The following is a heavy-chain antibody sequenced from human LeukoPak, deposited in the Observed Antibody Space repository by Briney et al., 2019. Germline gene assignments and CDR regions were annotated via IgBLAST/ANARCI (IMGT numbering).Heavy chain of an antibody. D-gene: IGHD3-22*01. CDR3: AKGYDSSGYYGTPFDY. CDR1: GFTFSSYA. Sequence: GGSLRLSCAASGFTFSSYAMSWVRQAPGKGLEWASAISGSGGSTYYADSVKGRFTISRDDSKNTLYLQMNSLRAEDTAVYYCAKGYDSSGYYGTPFDYWGQGTLVTVSS. V-gene: IGHV3-23*01. J-gene: IGHJ4*02. CDR2: ISGSGGST.